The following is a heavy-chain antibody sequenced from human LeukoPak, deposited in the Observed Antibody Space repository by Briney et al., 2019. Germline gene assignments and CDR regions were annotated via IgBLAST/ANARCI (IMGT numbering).Heavy chain of an antibody. J-gene: IGHJ6*03. CDR3: ARVDYYYYDMDV. CDR1: GFTFSSYW. Sequence: GGSLRLSCAASGFTFSSYWMSWVRQAPGKGLEWVAHIKKDGSETNYVDSVKGRFTISRDNAKNTLYLQMNSLRAEDTAVYYCARVDYYYYDMDVWGKGTTVTVSS. CDR2: IKKDGSET. V-gene: IGHV3-7*01.